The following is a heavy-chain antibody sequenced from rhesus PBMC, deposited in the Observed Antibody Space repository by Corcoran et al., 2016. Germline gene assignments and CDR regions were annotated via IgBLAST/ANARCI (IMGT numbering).Heavy chain of an antibody. CDR1: GYPFTTYY. CDR2: ISPYNGNK. D-gene: IGHD6-19*01. J-gene: IGHJ4*01. Sequence: QVQLVQSGAEIKQPGASVKLSCKDSGYPFTTYYFHWVRQAPGQGLEWIGLISPYNGNKVYAQNFQGRVTITTDTSTSTGYMELSSLRSEDTAVYYCTRATGYSSSFLFDYWGQGVLVTVSS. V-gene: IGHV1-1*01. CDR3: TRATGYSSSFLFDY.